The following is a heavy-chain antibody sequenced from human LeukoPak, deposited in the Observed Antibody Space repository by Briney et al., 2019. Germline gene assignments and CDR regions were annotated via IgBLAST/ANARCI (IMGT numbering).Heavy chain of an antibody. CDR2: IYSGGST. CDR3: ARESVASYYYYYMDV. J-gene: IGHJ6*03. Sequence: GGSLRLSCAASGFTVSSNYMSWVRQAPGKGLEWVSVIYSGGSTYYADSVKGRFTTSRDNSKNTLYLQMNSLRAEDTAVYYCARESVASYYYYYMDVWGKGTTVTVSS. V-gene: IGHV3-53*01. D-gene: IGHD4-23*01. CDR1: GFTVSSNY.